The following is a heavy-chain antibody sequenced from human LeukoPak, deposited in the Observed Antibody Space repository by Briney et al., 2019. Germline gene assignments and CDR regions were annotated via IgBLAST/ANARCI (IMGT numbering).Heavy chain of an antibody. D-gene: IGHD6-19*01. CDR3: ARQPVANRGAVASNFDY. J-gene: IGHJ4*02. CDR2: IYFNGIT. Sequence: PSETLSLTCSVSGGLISSSTTYYWAWIRQPPGKGLEWIGSIYFNGITYYNASLESRVTVSVDTYNNHFSLRLTSLSAADTAVYYCARQPVANRGAVASNFDYWGQGTLVTVSS. V-gene: IGHV4-39*01. CDR1: GGLISSSTTYY.